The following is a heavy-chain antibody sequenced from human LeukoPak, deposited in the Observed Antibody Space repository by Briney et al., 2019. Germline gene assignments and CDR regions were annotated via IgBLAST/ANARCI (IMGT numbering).Heavy chain of an antibody. Sequence: GGSLRLSCAASGFTFSSYGMHWVRQAPGKGLEWVAFIRYDGSNKYYADSVKGRFTISRDNSKNTLYLQMNSLRAEDTAVYYCAKDSRALGYCSSTSCYVVYWGQGTLVTVSS. CDR3: AKDSRALGYCSSTSCYVVY. J-gene: IGHJ4*02. CDR2: IRYDGSNK. D-gene: IGHD2-2*01. CDR1: GFTFSSYG. V-gene: IGHV3-30*02.